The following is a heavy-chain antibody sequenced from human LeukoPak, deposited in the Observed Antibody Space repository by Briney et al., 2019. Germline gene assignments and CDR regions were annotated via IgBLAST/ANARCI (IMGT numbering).Heavy chain of an antibody. CDR2: ISSSGNIV. CDR3: AGTYPHDYGDYVEYFQY. V-gene: IGHV3-48*03. CDR1: GFTFSNYE. D-gene: IGHD4-17*01. Sequence: GGSLRLSCAASGFTFSNYEMNWVRQAQGRGLEWVSYISSSGNIVYYADSVKDRFTISRDNAKNSMYLVISSLRAEDTAVYYCAGTYPHDYGDYVEYFQYWGQGTLVTVSS. J-gene: IGHJ1*01.